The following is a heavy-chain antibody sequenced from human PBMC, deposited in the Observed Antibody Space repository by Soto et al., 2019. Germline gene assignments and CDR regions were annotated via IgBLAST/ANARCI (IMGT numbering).Heavy chain of an antibody. Sequence: SETLSLTCNVWGGCISSSSYYWGCIRQPPGKGLEWIGSIYYSGRTYYDPSLKSRVTISVDTSKNQFSLKLSSVTAADTAVYYCAGAASPEALDYWGQGTLVTVPS. CDR1: GGCISSSSYY. CDR3: AGAASPEALDY. V-gene: IGHV4-39*01. J-gene: IGHJ4*02. CDR2: IYYSGRT. D-gene: IGHD6-25*01.